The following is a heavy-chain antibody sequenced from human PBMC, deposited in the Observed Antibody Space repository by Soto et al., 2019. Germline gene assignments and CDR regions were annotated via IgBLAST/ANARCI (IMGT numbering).Heavy chain of an antibody. Sequence: EVQLVQSGAEVKKPGATVKISCKFSGFKFIDYYLYWVQQAPGKALELMGLVYPEDGETVYSEKFQGRLTITADTSRYIAHMALSGLRYEDTAVYFSATTTAVILAQGPMDVWGQGTTVIVSS. D-gene: IGHD2-2*01. CDR3: ATTTAVILAQGPMDV. CDR2: VYPEDGET. CDR1: GFKFIDYY. J-gene: IGHJ6*02. V-gene: IGHV1-69-2*01.